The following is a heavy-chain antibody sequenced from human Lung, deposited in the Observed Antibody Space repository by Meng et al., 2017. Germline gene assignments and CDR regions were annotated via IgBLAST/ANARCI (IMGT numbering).Heavy chain of an antibody. CDR2: INAGSENT. CDR1: GYTFTNYA. J-gene: IGHJ4*02. V-gene: IGHV1-3*01. CDR3: ARDIVVTFGELTTLDS. Sequence: QVHRVQAGAEGKKPGASVKVTCKAPGYTFTNYAMHWVRQAPGQGLEWMGWINAGSENTEYSQKFQGRVTLTRDTSATTAYMELRSLKSEDTAIYYCARDIVVTFGELTTLDSWGQGTLVTVSS. D-gene: IGHD2-21*01.